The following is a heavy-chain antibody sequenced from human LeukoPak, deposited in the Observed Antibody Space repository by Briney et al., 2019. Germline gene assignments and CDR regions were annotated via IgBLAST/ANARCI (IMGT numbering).Heavy chain of an antibody. D-gene: IGHD2-2*02. CDR1: GFTSSSYW. V-gene: IGHV3-7*01. J-gene: IGHJ4*02. CDR2: IKEDGSEK. Sequence: PGGSLRLSCVASGFTSSSYWMTWVRHSPGKGLEWVANIKEDGSEKYYVDSVKGRFTISRDNAKNSLYLQMTSLRAEDTAVYYCARDGVVPVAIWVNWGQGTLVTVSS. CDR3: ARDGVVPVAIWVN.